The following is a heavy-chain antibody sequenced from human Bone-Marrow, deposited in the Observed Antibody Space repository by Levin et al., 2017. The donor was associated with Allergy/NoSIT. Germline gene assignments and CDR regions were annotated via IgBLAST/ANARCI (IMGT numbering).Heavy chain of an antibody. J-gene: IGHJ4*02. V-gene: IGHV3-15*01. Sequence: GGSLRLSCAASGFTFSDAWMNWVRQAPGKGLEWVGRIKTKIEGETTDYAAPVKGRFTISRDDSENALYLQMNSLQTEDTAVYYCTTDNLYLRFTWSATDYWGQGTLVTVSS. CDR1: GFTFSDAW. CDR2: IKTKIEGETT. D-gene: IGHD3-16*01. CDR3: TTDNLYLRFTWSATDY.